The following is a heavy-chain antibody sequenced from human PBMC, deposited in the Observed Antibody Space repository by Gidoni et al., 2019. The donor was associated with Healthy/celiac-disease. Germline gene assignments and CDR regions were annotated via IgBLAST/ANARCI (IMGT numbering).Heavy chain of an antibody. D-gene: IGHD6-6*01. Sequence: QVQLVQSGAAVKKPGAPVKVSCKASGYTFTSYYMHWVRQAPGQGLEWMGIINPSGGSTSYAQKFQGRVTMTRDPSTSTVYMELSSLRSEDTAVYYCAREDSSSPAGDYYMDVWGKGTTVTVSS. CDR2: INPSGGST. CDR1: GYTFTSYY. J-gene: IGHJ6*03. CDR3: AREDSSSPAGDYYMDV. V-gene: IGHV1-46*01.